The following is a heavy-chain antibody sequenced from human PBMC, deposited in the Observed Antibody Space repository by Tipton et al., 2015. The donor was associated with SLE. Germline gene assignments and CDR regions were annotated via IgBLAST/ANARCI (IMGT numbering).Heavy chain of an antibody. CDR1: GGSISSYY. V-gene: IGHV4-59*01. CDR3: AGLGLWSGFFGH. Sequence: TLSLTCTVSGGSISSYYWSWIRQPPGKGLEWIGYIYYSGSTNYNPSLKSRVTISVDTSKNQFSLKLSSVTAADTAVYYCAGLGLWSGFFGHWGQGTLVTVSS. CDR2: IYYSGST. D-gene: IGHD3-3*01. J-gene: IGHJ4*02.